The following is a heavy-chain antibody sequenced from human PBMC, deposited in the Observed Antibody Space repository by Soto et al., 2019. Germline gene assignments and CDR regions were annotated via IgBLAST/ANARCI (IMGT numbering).Heavy chain of an antibody. CDR1: GYSFTSYW. CDR3: ARTQGYYDSSGPDAFDI. CDR2: IYPGDSDT. J-gene: IGHJ3*02. Sequence: GALKISCKGCGYSFTSYWIGWVRQMPGKGLEWMGIIYPGDSDTRYSPSFQGQVTISADKSISTAYLQWSSLKASDTAMYYCARTQGYYDSSGPDAFDIWGQGTMVTVSS. V-gene: IGHV5-51*01. D-gene: IGHD3-22*01.